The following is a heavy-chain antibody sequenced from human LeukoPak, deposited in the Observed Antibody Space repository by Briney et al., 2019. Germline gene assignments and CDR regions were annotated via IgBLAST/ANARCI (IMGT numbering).Heavy chain of an antibody. Sequence: PSETLSLTCGVYGGSFRGYYWSWIRQPPRKGLEWIGDINYSGITNYNPSLKSRVTISVDTSQNQFSLKLTSVTAADTAVYYCARGPFAPDVWGQGTTVTVSS. CDR3: ARGPFAPDV. CDR1: GGSFRGYY. V-gene: IGHV4-34*01. CDR2: INYSGIT. J-gene: IGHJ6*02.